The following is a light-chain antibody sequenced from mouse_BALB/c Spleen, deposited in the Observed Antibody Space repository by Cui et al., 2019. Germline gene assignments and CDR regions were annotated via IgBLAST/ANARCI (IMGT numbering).Light chain of an antibody. CDR2: KAS. J-gene: IGKJ5*01. V-gene: IGKV11-125*01. CDR1: QNINVW. Sequence: QMNQSPSSLSAFLGDTITITCHASQNINVWLSWYQQKPGNIPKLLIYKASNLHTGVPSRFSGSGSGTGFTLTISSLQPEDIATYYCQQSQSYLLTFGAGTKLELK. CDR3: QQSQSYLLT.